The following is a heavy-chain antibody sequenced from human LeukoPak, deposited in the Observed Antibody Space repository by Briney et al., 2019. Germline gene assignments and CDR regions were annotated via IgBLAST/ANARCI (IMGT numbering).Heavy chain of an antibody. V-gene: IGHV1-18*01. J-gene: IGHJ6*02. CDR1: GYTFTSYG. CDR2: ISAYNGNT. Sequence: ASVTVSCKASGYTFTSYGISWVRQAPGQGLEWMGWISAYNGNTNYAQKLQGRVTMTTDTSTSTAYMELRSLRSDDTAVYYCARVITGSHYYYYGMDVWGQGTTVTVSS. CDR3: ARVITGSHYYYYGMDV. D-gene: IGHD1-20*01.